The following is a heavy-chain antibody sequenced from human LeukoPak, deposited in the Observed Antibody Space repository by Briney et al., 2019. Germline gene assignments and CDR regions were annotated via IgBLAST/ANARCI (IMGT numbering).Heavy chain of an antibody. J-gene: IGHJ4*02. D-gene: IGHD3-22*01. CDR3: ARDMYYYDSSGYYRFDY. Sequence: SETLSLTCAGYGGSFSGYYWSWIRQPPGKGLEWIGEINHSGSTNYNPSLKSRVTISVDTSKNQFSLKLSSVTAADTAVYYCARDMYYYDSSGYYRFDYWGQGTLVTVSS. CDR1: GGSFSGYY. V-gene: IGHV4-34*01. CDR2: INHSGST.